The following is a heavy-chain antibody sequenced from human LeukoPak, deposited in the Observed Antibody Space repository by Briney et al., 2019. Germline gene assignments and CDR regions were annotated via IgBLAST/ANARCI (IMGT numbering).Heavy chain of an antibody. CDR1: GGSISSSSYY. J-gene: IGHJ5*02. D-gene: IGHD6-6*01. CDR3: ARGPSIAARAREYNWFDP. Sequence: SETLSLTCTVSGGSISSSSYYWGWIRQPPGKGLEWIGSIYYSGSTNYNPSLKSRVTISVDTSKNQFSLKLSSVAAADTAVYYCARGPSIAARAREYNWFDPWGQGTLVTVSS. V-gene: IGHV4-39*07. CDR2: IYYSGST.